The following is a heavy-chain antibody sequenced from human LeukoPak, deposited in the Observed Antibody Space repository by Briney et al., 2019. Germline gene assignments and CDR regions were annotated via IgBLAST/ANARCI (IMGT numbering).Heavy chain of an antibody. V-gene: IGHV3-30-3*01. Sequence: QSGGSLRLSCAASGFTFSSYAMHWVRQAPGKGLGWVAVISYDGSNKYYADSVKGRFTISRDNSKNTLYLQMNSLRAEDTAVYYCARNHYDFWSGYYSPPYYYGMDVWGQGTTVTVSS. J-gene: IGHJ6*02. CDR3: ARNHYDFWSGYYSPPYYYGMDV. CDR1: GFTFSSYA. D-gene: IGHD3-3*01. CDR2: ISYDGSNK.